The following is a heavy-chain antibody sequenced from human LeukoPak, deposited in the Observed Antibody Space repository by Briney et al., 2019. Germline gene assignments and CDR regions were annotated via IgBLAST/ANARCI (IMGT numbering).Heavy chain of an antibody. CDR2: INWNGGST. J-gene: IGHJ3*02. CDR1: GFTFDDYG. D-gene: IGHD5-24*01. Sequence: AGGSLRLSCAASGFTFDDYGMSWVRHAPGKGLEWVSGINWNGGSTGYADSVKGRFTISRDNAKNSLYLQMNSLRAEDTAVYYCAPKGADGYNLDIWGQGTMVTVSS. V-gene: IGHV3-20*04. CDR3: APKGADGYNLDI.